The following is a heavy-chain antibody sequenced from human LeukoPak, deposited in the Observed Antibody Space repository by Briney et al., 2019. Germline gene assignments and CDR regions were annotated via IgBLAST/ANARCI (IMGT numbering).Heavy chain of an antibody. Sequence: GGSLRLSCVASGFKFDDYGMSWVRQAPGKGPEWVSGINWNGVSTSYVDSVKGRFTVSRDNAKNTLYLQMNSLRAEDTAVYYCARVKSAHFDYWGQGTLVTVSS. CDR3: ARVKSAHFDY. J-gene: IGHJ4*02. V-gene: IGHV3-20*04. CDR2: INWNGVST. CDR1: GFKFDDYG. D-gene: IGHD3-3*01.